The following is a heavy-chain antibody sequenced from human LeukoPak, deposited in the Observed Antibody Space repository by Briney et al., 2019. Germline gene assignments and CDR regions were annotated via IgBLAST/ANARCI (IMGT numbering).Heavy chain of an antibody. CDR3: ARGKTMGDY. Sequence: ASVKVSCKASGYTFIIYYIHWVRQAPGQGFEWMGTVNPSGGSTNYAQKFQGRITMTRDTSTSTVYMELSSLKSEDTAVYYCARGKTMGDYWGQGTRVTVSS. J-gene: IGHJ4*02. D-gene: IGHD4/OR15-4a*01. CDR1: GYTFIIYY. V-gene: IGHV1-46*01. CDR2: VNPSGGST.